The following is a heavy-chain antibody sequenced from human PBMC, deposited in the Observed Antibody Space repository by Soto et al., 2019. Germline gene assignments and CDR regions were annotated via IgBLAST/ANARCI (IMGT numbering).Heavy chain of an antibody. D-gene: IGHD1-26*01. J-gene: IGHJ5*02. Sequence: EVHLLESVGGLVQPGGSLTLSCAASGFTFSNHLIHWVRQAPGEGLEWVSGFAGNFVTLLYADSVKGRFTISRDNSKNTSALQLNNLRVEDTAIYYCVREGRLGVEGLDLWGQGRRVTVSS. CDR3: VREGRLGVEGLDL. CDR2: FAGNFVTL. V-gene: IGHV3-23*01. CDR1: GFTFSNHL.